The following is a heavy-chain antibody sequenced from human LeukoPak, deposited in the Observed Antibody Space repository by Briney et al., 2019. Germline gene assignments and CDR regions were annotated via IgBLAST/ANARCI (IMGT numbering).Heavy chain of an antibody. V-gene: IGHV3-23*01. Sequence: GGSLRLSCAASGFTFSNYAMSWVRQAPEKGLEWVSVISGSGGSTFYSDSVKGRFTISRDNSKNTLYLQMNNLRAEDTALYYCSRNDRFTSSPRYYFDYWGQGALVTVSS. CDR2: ISGSGGST. CDR3: SRNDRFTSSPRYYFDY. CDR1: GFTFSNYA. J-gene: IGHJ4*02. D-gene: IGHD2-2*01.